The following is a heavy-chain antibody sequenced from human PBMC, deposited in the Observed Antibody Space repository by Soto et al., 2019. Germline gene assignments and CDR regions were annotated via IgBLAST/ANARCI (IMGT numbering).Heavy chain of an antibody. D-gene: IGHD4-17*01. CDR1: GFTFTSSA. Sequence: SVKVSCKASGFTFTSSAMQWVRQARGQRLEWIGWIVVGSGNTNYAQKFQERVTITRDMSTSTAYMELSSLRSEDTAVYYCAAASTTVTTHLVFAIWGQGTMVTVSS. CDR2: IVVGSGNT. CDR3: AAASTTVTTHLVFAI. J-gene: IGHJ3*02. V-gene: IGHV1-58*02.